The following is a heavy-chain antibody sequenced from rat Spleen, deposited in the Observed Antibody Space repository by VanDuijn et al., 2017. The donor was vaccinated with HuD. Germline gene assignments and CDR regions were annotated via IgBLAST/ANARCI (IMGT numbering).Heavy chain of an antibody. J-gene: IGHJ2*01. D-gene: IGHD1-2*01. CDR1: GFTFSNYY. CDR3: TRVYYSSSPFDY. V-gene: IGHV5S23*01. Sequence: EVQLVESGGGLVQPGRSLKLSCAASGFTFSNYYMAWVRQAPTKGLEWVAYISTGGGNTYYRDSGKGRFTISRDNAKSTLYLQLNSLRAEDAATYYCTRVYYSSSPFDYWGQGVMVTVSS. CDR2: ISTGGGNT.